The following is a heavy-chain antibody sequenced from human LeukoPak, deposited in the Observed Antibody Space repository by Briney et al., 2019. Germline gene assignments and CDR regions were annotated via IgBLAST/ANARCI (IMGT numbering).Heavy chain of an antibody. CDR1: GYTFTSYG. D-gene: IGHD3-3*01. Sequence: ASVKVSCKASGYTFTSYGISWVRQAPGQGLEWMGWISAYNGNTNYAQKLQGRVTMTTDTSTSTAYVELRSLRSDDTAVYYCARGTNSYSTDFWSGYYSSGLYDYWGQGTLVTVSS. CDR2: ISAYNGNT. J-gene: IGHJ4*02. V-gene: IGHV1-18*01. CDR3: ARGTNSYSTDFWSGYYSSGLYDY.